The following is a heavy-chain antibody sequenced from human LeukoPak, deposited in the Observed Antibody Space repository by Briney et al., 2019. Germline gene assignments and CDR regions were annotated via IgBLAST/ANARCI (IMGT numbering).Heavy chain of an antibody. CDR2: IYHSGST. D-gene: IGHD6-19*01. V-gene: IGHV4-39*07. J-gene: IGHJ3*02. CDR3: ALSDGVAGTNDAFDI. CDR1: GGSISSGSYY. Sequence: PSETLSLTCTVSGGSISSGSYYWGWIRQPPGKGLEWIGSIYHSGSTYYNPSLKSRVTISVDTSRNQFSLKLSSVTAADTAVYYCALSDGVAGTNDAFDIWGQGTMVTVSS.